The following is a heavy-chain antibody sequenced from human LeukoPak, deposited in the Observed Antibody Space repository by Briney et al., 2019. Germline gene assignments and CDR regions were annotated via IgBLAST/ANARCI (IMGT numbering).Heavy chain of an antibody. CDR3: VKVDDTSGYRPL. CDR2: IGGSGVST. CDR1: GFTFATYA. J-gene: IGHJ4*02. D-gene: IGHD3-22*01. V-gene: IGHV3-23*01. Sequence: GGSLRLSCAASGFTFATYAMTWVRQVPGKGLEWVSTIGGSGVSTYYEDSVKGRFTISRDNSKNTLYLQVNSLRAADTAIYYCVKVDDTSGYRPLWGRGTLVTVSS.